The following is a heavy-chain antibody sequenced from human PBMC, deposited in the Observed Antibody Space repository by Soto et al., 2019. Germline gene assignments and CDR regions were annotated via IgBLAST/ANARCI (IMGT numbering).Heavy chain of an antibody. Sequence: PGGSLRLSCAASGFTFSSYAMHWVRQAPGKGLEWVAVISYDGSNKYYADSVKGRFTISRDNSKNTLYLQMNSLRAEDTAVYYCARDRKKRSSYYYGMDVWGQGTTVTVSS. CDR2: ISYDGSNK. CDR3: ARDRKKRSSYYYGMDV. CDR1: GFTFSSYA. D-gene: IGHD3-10*01. J-gene: IGHJ6*02. V-gene: IGHV3-30-3*01.